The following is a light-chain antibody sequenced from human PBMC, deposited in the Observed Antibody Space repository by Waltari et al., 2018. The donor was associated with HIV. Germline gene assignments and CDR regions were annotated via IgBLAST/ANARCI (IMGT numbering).Light chain of an antibody. CDR3: AAWDDSLSGLV. CDR1: SSNIGSNY. Sequence: QSVLTQPPSASGTPGQRVTISCSGSSSNIGSNYGYWYQQLPGTAPNLLIYRNNQRPSGVPDRFSGSKSGTSASLAISGLRSEDEADYYCAAWDDSLSGLVFGGGTKVTVL. J-gene: IGLJ3*02. CDR2: RNN. V-gene: IGLV1-47*01.